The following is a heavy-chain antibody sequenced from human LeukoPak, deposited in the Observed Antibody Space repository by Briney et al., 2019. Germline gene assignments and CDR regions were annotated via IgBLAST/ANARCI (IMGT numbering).Heavy chain of an antibody. J-gene: IGHJ3*02. CDR2: IYYSGST. CDR3: ARPGAWWGVDAFDI. V-gene: IGHV4-59*08. CDR1: GGSISSYY. D-gene: IGHD2-8*02. Sequence: SETLSLTCTVSGGSISSYYWSWIRQPPGKGLEWIGYIYYSGSTNYNPSLKSRVTISVDTSKNQFSLKLSSVTAADTAVYYCARPGAWWGVDAFDIWGQGTMVTVSS.